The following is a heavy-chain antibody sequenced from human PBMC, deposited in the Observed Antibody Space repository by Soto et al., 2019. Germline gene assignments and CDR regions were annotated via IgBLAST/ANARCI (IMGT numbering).Heavy chain of an antibody. Sequence: EVQLVESGGGVVRPGGSLRLSCAASGFTFDDYGMSWVRQAPGKGLEWVSGINWNGGSTGYADSVKSRFTISRDNAKNSLYLQMNSLRAEDTALYHCARGSLGGDYVGWFDPWGQGTLVTVSS. CDR1: GFTFDDYG. CDR3: ARGSLGGDYVGWFDP. D-gene: IGHD4-17*01. CDR2: INWNGGST. J-gene: IGHJ5*02. V-gene: IGHV3-20*01.